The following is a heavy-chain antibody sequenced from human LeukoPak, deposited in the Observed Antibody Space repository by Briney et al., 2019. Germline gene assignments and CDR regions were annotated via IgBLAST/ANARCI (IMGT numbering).Heavy chain of an antibody. Sequence: GGSLRLSCAATGFAFSAYEMNWVRQAQGKGLEWVAYSSGSDSTTYYADSVKGRFVISRDNARSSLYLHMNSLRADDTALYYCTTLGYHLDSWGQGTLVTVSS. CDR2: SSGSDSTT. D-gene: IGHD3-22*01. J-gene: IGHJ4*02. CDR1: GFAFSAYE. CDR3: TTLGYHLDS. V-gene: IGHV3-48*03.